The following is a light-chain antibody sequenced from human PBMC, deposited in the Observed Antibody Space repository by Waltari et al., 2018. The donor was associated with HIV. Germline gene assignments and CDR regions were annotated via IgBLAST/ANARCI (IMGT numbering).Light chain of an antibody. CDR3: QSYDRVSGSWV. Sequence: QSVLTQPPSVSGAPGQRVTISCTGSSSNIGAPYDVHWYQQLPGTVPKLLIYDNNRRPTGVPDRFSGSKSGTSASLAITGLQTEDEADYYCQSYDRVSGSWVFGGGTKLTVL. J-gene: IGLJ3*02. V-gene: IGLV1-40*01. CDR1: SSNIGAPYD. CDR2: DNN.